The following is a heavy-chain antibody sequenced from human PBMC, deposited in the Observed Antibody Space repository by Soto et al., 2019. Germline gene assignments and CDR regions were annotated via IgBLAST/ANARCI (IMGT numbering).Heavy chain of an antibody. V-gene: IGHV3-64*02. J-gene: IGHJ6*02. CDR2: ISSNGGST. CDR3: ARESIAARAGTTIYYYGMDV. CDR1: GFTFSSYA. Sequence: SGGSLRLSCAASGFTFSSYAMHWVRQAPGKGLEYVSAISSNGGSTYYADSVKGRFTISRDNSKNTLYLQMGSLRAEDMAVYYCARESIAARAGTTIYYYGMDVWGQGTTVTV. D-gene: IGHD6-6*01.